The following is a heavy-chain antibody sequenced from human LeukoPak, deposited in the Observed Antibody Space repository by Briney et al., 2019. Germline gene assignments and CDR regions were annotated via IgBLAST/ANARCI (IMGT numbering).Heavy chain of an antibody. V-gene: IGHV3-23*01. J-gene: IGHJ4*02. CDR1: GFTFSSYA. CDR3: AILVATIAARSQQQKNFDY. CDR2: ISGSGGST. Sequence: HAGGSLRLSCAASGFTFSSYAMSWVRQAPGKGLEWVSAISGSGGSTYYADSVKGRFTISRDNSKNTLYLQMNSLRAEDTAVYYCAILVATIAARSQQQKNFDYWGQGTLVTVSS. D-gene: IGHD5-12*01.